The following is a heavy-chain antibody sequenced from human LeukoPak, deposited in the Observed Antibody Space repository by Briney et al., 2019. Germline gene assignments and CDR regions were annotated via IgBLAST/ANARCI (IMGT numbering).Heavy chain of an antibody. CDR2: ISGSGGST. Sequence: GGSLRLSCAASGFTFSSYAMSWVRQAPGKGLEWVSAISGSGGSTYYADSVKGRFTISRDNSKNTLYLQMNSLRAEDTAVYYCAKCGDFWCFSYIDVWGKGNTVTVPS. D-gene: IGHD3-3*01. J-gene: IGHJ6*03. V-gene: IGHV3-23*01. CDR3: AKCGDFWCFSYIDV. CDR1: GFTFSSYA.